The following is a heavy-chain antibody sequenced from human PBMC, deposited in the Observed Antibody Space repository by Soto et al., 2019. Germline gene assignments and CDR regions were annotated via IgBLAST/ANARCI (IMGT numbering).Heavy chain of an antibody. V-gene: IGHV3-23*01. Sequence: PGGSLRLSCAASGFTFSSYAMSWVRQAPGKGLEWVSAISGSGGSTYYADSVKGQFTISRDNSKNTLYLQMNSLRAEDTAVYYCAKHITGTTRHFDYWGQGTLVTVSS. CDR1: GFTFSSYA. CDR3: AKHITGTTRHFDY. J-gene: IGHJ4*02. CDR2: ISGSGGST. D-gene: IGHD1-20*01.